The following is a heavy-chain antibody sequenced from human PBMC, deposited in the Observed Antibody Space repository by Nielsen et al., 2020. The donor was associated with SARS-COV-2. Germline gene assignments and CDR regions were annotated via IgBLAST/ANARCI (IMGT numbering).Heavy chain of an antibody. CDR2: ISSSSSYI. CDR3: ARVYCSSTSCYAGAFDI. Sequence: GGSLRLSCAASGFTFSSYSMNWVRQAPGKGLEWVSSISSSSSYIYYADSVKGRFTISRDNAKNSLYLQMNSVRAEDTALYHCARVYCSSTSCYAGAFDIWGQGTMVTVSS. V-gene: IGHV3-21*04. J-gene: IGHJ3*02. D-gene: IGHD2-2*01. CDR1: GFTFSSYS.